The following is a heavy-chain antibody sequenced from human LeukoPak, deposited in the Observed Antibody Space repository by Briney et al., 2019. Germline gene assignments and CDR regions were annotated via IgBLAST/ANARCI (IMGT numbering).Heavy chain of an antibody. CDR3: ARLSLVVVGDKTDY. V-gene: IGHV7-4-1*02. D-gene: IGHD1-26*01. J-gene: IGHJ4*02. CDR1: GYTFTSYY. Sequence: GASVKVSCKASGYTFTSYYMHWVRQAPGQGLEWMGWINTNTGNPTYAQGFTGRFVFSLDTSVSTAYLQISSLKAEDTAVYYCARLSLVVVGDKTDYWGQGPLVTVSS. CDR2: INTNTGNP.